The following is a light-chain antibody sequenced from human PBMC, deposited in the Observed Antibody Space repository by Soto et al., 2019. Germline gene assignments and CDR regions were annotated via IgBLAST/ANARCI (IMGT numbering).Light chain of an antibody. Sequence: EMVMTQSPAILSVSPGERSTLSCRASQSVSSYLAWYQQKPGQAPRLLIYDASNRATGIPARFSGSGSGTDFTLTISSLEPEDFAVYYCQQRSNWPRTFGQGTKVDIK. CDR3: QQRSNWPRT. J-gene: IGKJ1*01. CDR2: DAS. V-gene: IGKV3-11*01. CDR1: QSVSSY.